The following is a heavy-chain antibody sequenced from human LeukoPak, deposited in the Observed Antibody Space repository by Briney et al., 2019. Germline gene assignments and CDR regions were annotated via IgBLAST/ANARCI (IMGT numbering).Heavy chain of an antibody. CDR2: ISGSDGNT. V-gene: IGHV3-23*01. Sequence: PGGSLGLSCAASGFTFSNYWMGWVRQAPGEGLEWVSAISGSDGNTYYADSVKGRFTISRDDSKNTLYLQMNRLRAEDTALYYCAKAATFYYGSDLWGRGILVAVSS. J-gene: IGHJ4*02. D-gene: IGHD3-10*01. CDR3: AKAATFYYGSDL. CDR1: GFTFSNYW.